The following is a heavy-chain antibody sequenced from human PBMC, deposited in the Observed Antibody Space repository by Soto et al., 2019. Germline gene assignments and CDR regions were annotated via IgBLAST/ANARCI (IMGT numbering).Heavy chain of an antibody. D-gene: IGHD5-18*01. CDR2: IYWDDDK. Sequence: QITLKESGPTLVKPTQTLTLTCTFSGFSLSTRGVGVGWIRQPPGKVLEWLALIYWDDDKRYSPSLKSRLTITKDTSKNQVVLTMTNMDPVDTATYYCALRRGYSYGYYFDYWGQGTLVTVSS. J-gene: IGHJ4*02. CDR1: GFSLSTRGVG. V-gene: IGHV2-5*02. CDR3: ALRRGYSYGYYFDY.